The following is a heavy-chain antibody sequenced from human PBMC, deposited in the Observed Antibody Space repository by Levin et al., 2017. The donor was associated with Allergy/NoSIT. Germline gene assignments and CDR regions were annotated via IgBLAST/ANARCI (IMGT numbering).Heavy chain of an antibody. CDR1: GYSFTGYY. CDR2: IDPNRGGT. D-gene: IGHD2-2*01. Sequence: ASVKVSCEASGYSFTGYYIHWVRQAPGQGLEWMGRIDPNRGGTVYAQKFQGRVTMTRDTSISTAYMELSGLRSDDTAVYYCARDSRVSGDYWGQGTLVTVSS. CDR3: ARDSRVSGDY. J-gene: IGHJ4*02. V-gene: IGHV1-2*06.